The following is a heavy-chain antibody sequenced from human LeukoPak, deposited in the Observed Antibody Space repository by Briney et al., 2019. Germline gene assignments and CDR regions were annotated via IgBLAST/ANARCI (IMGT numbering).Heavy chain of an antibody. D-gene: IGHD3-10*01. CDR1: GFTFSTYW. Sequence: GGSPRLSCAASGFTFSTYWMHWVRQAPGKGLVWVSRINGDGSGTSYADSVKGRFTISRDNAKNTLYLQMNTLRAEDTAVFFCARVDGVRDAFDIWGQGTMVTVSS. CDR2: INGDGSGT. V-gene: IGHV3-74*01. CDR3: ARVDGVRDAFDI. J-gene: IGHJ3*02.